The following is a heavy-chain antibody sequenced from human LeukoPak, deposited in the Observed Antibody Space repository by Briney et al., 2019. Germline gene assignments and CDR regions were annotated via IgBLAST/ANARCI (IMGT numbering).Heavy chain of an antibody. CDR1: GFTFSDYT. J-gene: IGHJ4*02. CDR3: ARATNSYGGNSDY. V-gene: IGHV3-64*02. CDR2: ISSYGDNT. D-gene: IGHD4-23*01. Sequence: GGSLRLSCVASGFTFSDYTMHWVRQAPGKGLEYVSAISSYGDNTYYADSVKGRFTISRDNSKNTLYLQMGSLRADDMAVYYCARATNSYGGNSDYWGQGTLVTVSS.